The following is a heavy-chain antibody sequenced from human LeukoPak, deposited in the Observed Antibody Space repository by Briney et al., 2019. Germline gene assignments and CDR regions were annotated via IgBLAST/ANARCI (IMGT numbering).Heavy chain of an antibody. CDR2: ISSSSSYI. J-gene: IGHJ4*02. D-gene: IGHD3-22*01. CDR3: ARDPGTYYYDSSGSIDY. V-gene: IGHV3-21*01. CDR1: GFIVSDNN. Sequence: GGSLRLSCAASGFIVSDNNLSWVRQAPGKGLEWVSSISSSSSYIYYADSVKGRFTISRDNAENSLYLQMNSLRAEDTAVYYCARDPGTYYYDSSGSIDYWGQGTLVTVSS.